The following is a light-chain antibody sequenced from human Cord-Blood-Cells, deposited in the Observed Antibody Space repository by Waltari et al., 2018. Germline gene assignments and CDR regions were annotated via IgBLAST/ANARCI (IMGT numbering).Light chain of an antibody. CDR1: QSLLHSNGYNY. V-gene: IGKV2-28*01. Sequence: DIVMTHSPLSLPVTPEEPASISCRSSQSLLHSNGYNYLDWYLQKPGQSPQLLIYLGSNRASGVPDRFSGSGSGTDFTLKISRVEAEDVGVYYCMQALQTPLTFGGGTKVEIK. J-gene: IGKJ4*01. CDR3: MQALQTPLT. CDR2: LGS.